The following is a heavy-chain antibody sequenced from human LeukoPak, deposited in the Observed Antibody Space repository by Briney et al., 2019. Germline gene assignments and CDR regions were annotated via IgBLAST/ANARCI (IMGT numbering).Heavy chain of an antibody. Sequence: GGSLRLSCAASGFPFHRALMSWVRQIPGKGLHWVALFRSKLDGGTIDYAAPVKDRFIISRDDSKSTLSLEMNSLKTEDTAVYYCTTNDVWGKGTTVTVSS. D-gene: IGHD3-16*01. CDR3: TTNDV. J-gene: IGHJ6*04. CDR1: GFPFHRAL. CDR2: FRSKLDGGTI. V-gene: IGHV3-15*01.